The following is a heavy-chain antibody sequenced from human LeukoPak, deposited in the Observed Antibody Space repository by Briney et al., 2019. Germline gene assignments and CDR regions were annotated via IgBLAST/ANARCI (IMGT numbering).Heavy chain of an antibody. V-gene: IGHV3-48*04. D-gene: IGHD1-26*01. CDR2: ISSSSSTI. J-gene: IGHJ4*02. Sequence: PGGSLRLSCAASGFTFRDYSMNWVRQAPGKGLEWVSYISSSSSTIYYADSVKGRFTISRDNAKNSLYLQMNSLRAEDTAVYYCAREVLWFGGSYDGYWGQGTLVTVSP. CDR3: AREVLWFGGSYDGY. CDR1: GFTFRDYS.